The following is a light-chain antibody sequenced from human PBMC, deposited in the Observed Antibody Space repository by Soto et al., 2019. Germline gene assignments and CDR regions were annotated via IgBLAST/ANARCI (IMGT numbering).Light chain of an antibody. V-gene: IGLV1-44*01. CDR1: SSNIGSYT. Sequence: QSVLTLPPSASGTPGQRVTFSCSGSSSNIGSYTVNWYQQLPGTAPKLLIYNNNQRPSGVPDRFSGSKSGTSASLAIGGLQSEDEADYYCAVWDDSLNGRVFGGGTKLTVL. CDR3: AVWDDSLNGRV. CDR2: NNN. J-gene: IGLJ3*02.